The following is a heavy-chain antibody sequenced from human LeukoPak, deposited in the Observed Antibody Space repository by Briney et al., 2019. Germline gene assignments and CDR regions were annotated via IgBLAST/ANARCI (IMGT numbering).Heavy chain of an antibody. CDR2: ISAYNGNT. CDR1: GGTFSSYA. D-gene: IGHD5-12*01. CDR3: ARVSDEYSGYDFPAYKYNWFDP. Sequence: RASVKVSCKASGGTFSSYAISWVRQAPGQGLEWMGWISAYNGNTNYAQKLQGRVTMTTDTSTSTAYMELRSLRSDDTAVYYCARVSDEYSGYDFPAYKYNWFDPWGQGTLVTVSS. V-gene: IGHV1-18*01. J-gene: IGHJ5*02.